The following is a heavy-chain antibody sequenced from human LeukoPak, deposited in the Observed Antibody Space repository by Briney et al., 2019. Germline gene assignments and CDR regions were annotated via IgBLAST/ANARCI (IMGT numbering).Heavy chain of an antibody. D-gene: IGHD6-19*01. Sequence: ASVKVSCKASGYTFTGYYMHWVRQAPGQGLEWMGWINPNSGGTNYAQKFQGRVTMTRDTSISTAYMELGRLRSDDTAVYYCARAESSGWYTGWGYYYYGMDVWGQGTTVTVSS. CDR1: GYTFTGYY. CDR3: ARAESSGWYTGWGYYYYGMDV. J-gene: IGHJ6*02. CDR2: INPNSGGT. V-gene: IGHV1-2*02.